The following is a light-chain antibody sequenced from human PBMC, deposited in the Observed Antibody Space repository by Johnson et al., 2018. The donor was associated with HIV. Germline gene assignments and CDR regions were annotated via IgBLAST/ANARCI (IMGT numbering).Light chain of an antibody. CDR1: SSNIGNNY. CDR2: ENN. V-gene: IGLV1-51*02. Sequence: QAVLTQPPSVSAAPGQKVTISCSGSSSNIGNNYVSWYQQLPGTAPKLLIYENNKRPSGIPDRFSGSKYGTSATLVITGLLTGDEADYYCGTWDSSLGGVFGTGNKVTVL. CDR3: GTWDSSLGGV. J-gene: IGLJ1*01.